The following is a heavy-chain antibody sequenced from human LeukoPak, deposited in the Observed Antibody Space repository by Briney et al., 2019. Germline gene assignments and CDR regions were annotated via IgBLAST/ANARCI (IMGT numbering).Heavy chain of an antibody. D-gene: IGHD6-13*01. V-gene: IGHV3-23*01. J-gene: IGHJ4*02. CDR3: AKDGGRGNRQQLGY. CDR1: GFTFSSYT. Sequence: GGSLRLSCAASGFTFSSYTMSWVRQAPGKGLEWASSIGSGGTTYYADSVKGRFTISRDNSKNPLYLQMTSLRAEDTAVYYCAKDGGRGNRQQLGYWAQGSLVTVSS. CDR2: IGSGGTT.